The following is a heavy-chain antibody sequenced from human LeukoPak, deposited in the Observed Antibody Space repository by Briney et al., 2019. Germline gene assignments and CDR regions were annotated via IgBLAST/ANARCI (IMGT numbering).Heavy chain of an antibody. Sequence: SETLSLPCTVSGGSISSYYWSWIRQPPGKGLEWIGYIYYSGNSNYNPSLNSRVTISVDTSKNQFSLRLSSVTAADTAIYYCARDLGYCSTASCYAWFDPWGQGTLVTVSS. J-gene: IGHJ5*02. D-gene: IGHD2-2*01. V-gene: IGHV4-59*01. CDR2: IYYSGNS. CDR3: ARDLGYCSTASCYAWFDP. CDR1: GGSISSYY.